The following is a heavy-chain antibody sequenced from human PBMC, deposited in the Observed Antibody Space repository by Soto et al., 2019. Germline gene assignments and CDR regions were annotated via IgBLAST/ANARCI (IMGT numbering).Heavy chain of an antibody. J-gene: IGHJ2*01. CDR3: ARRYCSSTSCYEGWYFDL. CDR2: ISAYNGIT. Sequence: QVQLVQSGAEVKKPGASVKVSCKASGYTFTSYGISWVRQAPGQGLEWMGWISAYNGITNYAQKLQGRVTMTTDTSTSTAYMELRSLRSDDTAVYYCARRYCSSTSCYEGWYFDLWGRGTLVTVSS. V-gene: IGHV1-18*01. CDR1: GYTFTSYG. D-gene: IGHD2-2*01.